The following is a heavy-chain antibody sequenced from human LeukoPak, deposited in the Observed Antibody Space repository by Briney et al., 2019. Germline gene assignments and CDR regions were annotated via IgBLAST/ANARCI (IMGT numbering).Heavy chain of an antibody. D-gene: IGHD5-18*01. CDR2: ISYDGSNK. Sequence: GRSLRLSCAASGFTFSSYAMHWVRQAPGKGLEWVAVISYDGSNKYYADSVKGRFTISRDNSKNTLYLQMNSLRAEDTAVYYCAREDYGYGTVCDYWGQGTLVTVSS. CDR1: GFTFSSYA. J-gene: IGHJ4*02. CDR3: AREDYGYGTVCDY. V-gene: IGHV3-30-3*01.